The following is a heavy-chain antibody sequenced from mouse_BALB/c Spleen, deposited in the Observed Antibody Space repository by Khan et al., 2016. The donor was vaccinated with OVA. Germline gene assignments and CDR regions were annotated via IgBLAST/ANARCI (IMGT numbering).Heavy chain of an antibody. V-gene: IGHV1-7*01. CDR1: GYTFTSYW. J-gene: IGHJ3*01. Sequence: QVQLKQSGAELAKPGASVKMSCKASGYTFTSYWMHWVKQRPGQGLEWIGYINPSTGYTGYNQKFKDKATLTADKSSSTAYMQLSSLTSEDSAVYYCANHGSSSAWFTYWGQGTLVTVSA. CDR2: INPSTGYT. CDR3: ANHGSSSAWFTY. D-gene: IGHD1-1*01.